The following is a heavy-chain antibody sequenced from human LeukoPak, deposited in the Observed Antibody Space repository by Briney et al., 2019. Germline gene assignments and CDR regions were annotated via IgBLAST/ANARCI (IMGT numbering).Heavy chain of an antibody. CDR3: AKGMLGYYYYYMDV. D-gene: IGHD3-10*02. Sequence: GGSLRLSCAASGFTFSSYGMHWVRQAPGKGLEWVAVISYDGSNKYYADSVKGRFTISRDNSKNTLYLQMNSLRAEDTAVYYCAKGMLGYYYYYMDVWGKGTTVTVSS. CDR2: ISYDGSNK. CDR1: GFTFSSYG. V-gene: IGHV3-30*18. J-gene: IGHJ6*03.